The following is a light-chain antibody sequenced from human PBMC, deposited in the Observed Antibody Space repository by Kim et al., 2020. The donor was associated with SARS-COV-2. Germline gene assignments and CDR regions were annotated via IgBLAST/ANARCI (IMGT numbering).Light chain of an antibody. Sequence: EIVMTQSPASLSVSPGESATLSCRASQSLGSDLAWYQQKPGQAPRLLIYGTSTRATDVPARFSGSGSGTEFTLTISSLQSEDFAVYYCQQYKNWPPTWTFGQGTKVDIK. J-gene: IGKJ1*01. V-gene: IGKV3-15*01. CDR1: QSLGSD. CDR3: QQYKNWPPTWT. CDR2: GTS.